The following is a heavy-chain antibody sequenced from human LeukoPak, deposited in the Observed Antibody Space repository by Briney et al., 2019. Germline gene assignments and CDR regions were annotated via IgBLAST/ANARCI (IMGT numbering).Heavy chain of an antibody. J-gene: IGHJ6*02. CDR3: ARELASKGALNGMDV. D-gene: IGHD5/OR15-5a*01. CDR1: GGSISSGGYY. Sequence: SETLSLTCTVSGGSISSGGYYWSWIRQHPAKGLEWIGYIYYSGSTHYNPSLESRVTISVDTSKNQFSLKLSSVTAADTAVYYCARELASKGALNGMDVWGQGTTVIVSS. V-gene: IGHV4-31*03. CDR2: IYYSGST.